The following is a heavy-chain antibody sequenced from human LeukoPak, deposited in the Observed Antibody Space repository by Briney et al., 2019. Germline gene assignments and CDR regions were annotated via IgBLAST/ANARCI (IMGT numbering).Heavy chain of an antibody. CDR1: GGSISSGSYY. CDR3: ARGAVVVPAARFVMDV. D-gene: IGHD2-2*01. Sequence: SETLSLTCTVSGGSISSGSYYWSWIRQPAGKGLEWIGRIYTSGSTNYNPSLKSRVTISVDTSKNQFSLKLSSVTAADTAVYYCARGAVVVPAARFVMDVWGKGTTVTVSS. J-gene: IGHJ6*03. CDR2: IYTSGST. V-gene: IGHV4-61*02.